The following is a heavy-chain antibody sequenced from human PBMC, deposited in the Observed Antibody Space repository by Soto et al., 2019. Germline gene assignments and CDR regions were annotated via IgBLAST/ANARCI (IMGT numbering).Heavy chain of an antibody. Sequence: QVQLVESGGGVVQPGMSRRLSCAASGFTFENFGMHWVRQAPGKGLEWVAVIAYDGSSKYYADSVKGRFTISRDNSNNTLDLQMNSLRVEDTAVYHCAKSLDGVAVQEFDPRGQGTLVTVSS. CDR3: AKSLDGVAVQEFDP. CDR1: GFTFENFG. CDR2: IAYDGSSK. V-gene: IGHV3-30*18. J-gene: IGHJ5*02. D-gene: IGHD3-3*01.